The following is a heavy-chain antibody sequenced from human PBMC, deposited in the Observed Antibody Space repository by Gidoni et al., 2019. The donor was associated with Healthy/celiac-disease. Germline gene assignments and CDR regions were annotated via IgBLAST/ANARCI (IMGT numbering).Heavy chain of an antibody. J-gene: IGHJ4*02. V-gene: IGHV5-51*01. CDR2: IYPGDSDT. CDR3: ARRHYDFWSGYYEDDY. D-gene: IGHD3-3*01. CDR1: GYSFISYW. Sequence: EVQLVQSGAEVKKPWESLKISCKGSGYSFISYWIGWVRQMPGKGLEWMGIIYPGDSDTRYSPSFQGQVTISADKSISTAYLQWSSLKASDTAMYYCARRHYDFWSGYYEDDYWGQGTLVTVSS.